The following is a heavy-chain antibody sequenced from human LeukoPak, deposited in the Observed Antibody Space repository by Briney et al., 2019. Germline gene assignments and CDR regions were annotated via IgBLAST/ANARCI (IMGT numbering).Heavy chain of an antibody. D-gene: IGHD5-18*01. V-gene: IGHV3-23*01. CDR2: ISGSGDST. CDR3: ANDLGWIQLNLG. CDR1: GLTFSSYA. J-gene: IGHJ4*02. Sequence: GGSLRLSCAASGLTFSSYAMSWVRQAPGKGLEWVSVISGSGDSTYYADSVKGRFTISRDNSKNMVYLQMNSLRAEDTAVYYCANDLGWIQLNLGRGQGTLVTVSS.